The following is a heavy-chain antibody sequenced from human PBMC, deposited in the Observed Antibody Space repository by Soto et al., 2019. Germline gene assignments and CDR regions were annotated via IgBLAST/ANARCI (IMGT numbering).Heavy chain of an antibody. CDR3: AKDPLWGQWLEYGYLDQ. CDR1: GLTFSSYA. V-gene: IGHV3-23*01. D-gene: IGHD6-19*01. CDR2: ISNTGLTT. Sequence: PGGSLRLSCAASGLTFSSYAMSWVRQAPGRGLEWVAVISNTGLTTHYADSVKGRFTISRDNSKRTVYPQMNSLRVDDTAVYFCAKDPLWGQWLEYGYLDQWGQGNLVTVSS. J-gene: IGHJ5*02.